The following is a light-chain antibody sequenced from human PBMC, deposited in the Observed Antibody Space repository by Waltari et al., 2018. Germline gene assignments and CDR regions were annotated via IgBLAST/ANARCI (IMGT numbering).Light chain of an antibody. CDR2: GAS. CDR1: ESVSRA. J-gene: IGKJ1*01. CDR3: QHYLRLPLT. Sequence: EIALTQSPGTLSLSVGERATVSCRASESVSRALAWYQQKPGQSPRLLIYGASTRATGIPDRFSGSGSVTDFSLTISRLEPDDFAVYYCQHYLRLPLTFGQGTTVEI. V-gene: IGKV3-20*01.